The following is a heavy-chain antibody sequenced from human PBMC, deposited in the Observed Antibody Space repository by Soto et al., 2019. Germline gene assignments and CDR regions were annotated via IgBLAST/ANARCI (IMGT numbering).Heavy chain of an antibody. V-gene: IGHV3-74*01. CDR3: ARDAYDILTGYYPDY. D-gene: IGHD3-9*01. Sequence: GGSLRLSCAASGFTFSSYWMHWVRQAPGKGLVWVSRINSDGSSTSYADSVKGRFTISRDNAKNTLYLQMNSLRAEDTAVYYCARDAYDILTGYYPDYWGQGTLVTVSS. CDR1: GFTFSSYW. J-gene: IGHJ4*02. CDR2: INSDGSST.